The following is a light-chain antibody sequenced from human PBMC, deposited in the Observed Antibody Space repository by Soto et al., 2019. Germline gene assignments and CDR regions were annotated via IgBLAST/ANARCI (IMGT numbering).Light chain of an antibody. CDR1: SSDVGRYNY. Sequence: QSALTQPASVSGSPGQSITISCTGTSSDVGRYNYVSWYQQHPGKAPKLMIYEVRNRPSGVSDRFSGSKSGKTASLTIFGLQAEDEADYYCSSYTTSTTQVFGGGTKLTVL. CDR2: EVR. V-gene: IGLV2-14*01. CDR3: SSYTTSTTQV. J-gene: IGLJ2*01.